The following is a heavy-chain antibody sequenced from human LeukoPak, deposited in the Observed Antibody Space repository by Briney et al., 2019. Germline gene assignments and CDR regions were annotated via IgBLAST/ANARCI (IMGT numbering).Heavy chain of an antibody. D-gene: IGHD5-18*01. Sequence: PGGSLRLSCAASGFTFSSYAMSWVRQAPGKGLEWVSAISGSGGSTYYADSVKGRFTISRDNSKNTLYLQMNSLRAEDTAVYYCAKGRIQLWLEGYFDYWGQGTLVTVSS. V-gene: IGHV3-23*01. CDR1: GFTFSSYA. J-gene: IGHJ4*02. CDR2: ISGSGGST. CDR3: AKGRIQLWLEGYFDY.